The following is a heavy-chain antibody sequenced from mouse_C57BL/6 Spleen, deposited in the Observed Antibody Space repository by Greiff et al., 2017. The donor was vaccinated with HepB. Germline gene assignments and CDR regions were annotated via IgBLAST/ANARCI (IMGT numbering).Heavy chain of an antibody. J-gene: IGHJ2*01. Sequence: EVKLVESGAELVRPGASVKLSCTASGFNIKDYYMHWVKQRPEQGLEWIGRIDPEDGDTEYAPKFQGKATMTADTSSNTAYLQLSSLTSEDTAVYYCTTDYYGSSYGKIFDYWGQGTTLTVSS. CDR3: TTDYYGSSYGKIFDY. D-gene: IGHD1-1*01. CDR2: IDPEDGDT. CDR1: GFNIKDYY. V-gene: IGHV14-1*01.